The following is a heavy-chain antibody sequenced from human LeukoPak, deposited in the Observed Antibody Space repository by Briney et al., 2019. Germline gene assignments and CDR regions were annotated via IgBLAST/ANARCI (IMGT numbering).Heavy chain of an antibody. CDR2: ISAYNGNT. V-gene: IGHV1-18*01. Sequence: ASVKVSCKASGYTFTSYGISWVRQAPGQGLEWMGWISAYNGNTNYAQKLQGRVTMTTDTSTSTAYMELRSLRSDDTAVYYCARDSAMVRVQGLMQYYYYGMDVWGQGTTVTVSS. D-gene: IGHD3-10*01. J-gene: IGHJ6*02. CDR3: ARDSAMVRVQGLMQYYYYGMDV. CDR1: GYTFTSYG.